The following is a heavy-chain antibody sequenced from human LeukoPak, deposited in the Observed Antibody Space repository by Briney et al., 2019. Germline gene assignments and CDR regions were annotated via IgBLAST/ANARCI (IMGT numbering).Heavy chain of an antibody. CDR3: AKDLSSAITSALVLDV. D-gene: IGHD3-22*01. Sequence: GGSLRLSCAASGFAFDDYAMHWVRQAPGKGLEWVSGITWNRDNIGYGDSVKGRFTISRDNVKNVLYLQMTSLRPEDTALYYCAKDLSSAITSALVLDVWGQGTTVIVSS. V-gene: IGHV3-9*01. J-gene: IGHJ6*02. CDR2: ITWNRDNI. CDR1: GFAFDDYA.